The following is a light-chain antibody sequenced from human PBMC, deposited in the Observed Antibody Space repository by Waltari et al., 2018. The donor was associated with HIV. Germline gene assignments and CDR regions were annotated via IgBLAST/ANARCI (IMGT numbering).Light chain of an antibody. J-gene: IGLJ2*01. CDR3: QSFDSGLITSGVI. V-gene: IGLV1-40*01. CDR1: NSNVGDGCD. Sequence: QSVLTQPPPVSGAPGQRGTISCTGSNSNVGDGCDLPWYQQLTGKAQKLPIYANINRPSGVPDRFSGSKSGSQASRAITGPQAEDEAHDYGQSFDSGLITSGVIFGGGTKLTVL. CDR2: ANI.